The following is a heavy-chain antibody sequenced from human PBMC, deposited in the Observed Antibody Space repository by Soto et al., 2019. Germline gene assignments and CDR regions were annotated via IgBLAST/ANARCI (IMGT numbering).Heavy chain of an antibody. V-gene: IGHV3-23*01. CDR2: VSASGRDT. D-gene: IGHD6-19*01. J-gene: IGHJ4*02. CDR1: GFTFDKYA. CDR3: AKGKTTGWYYFDY. Sequence: GXLRLSCAASGFTFDKYAMSWVRQAPGKGLEWVSGVSASGRDTYYADSVKDRFTISRDSSKNTLYLQMNSLRAQDTATYYCAKGKTTGWYYFDYWGQGTLVTVSS.